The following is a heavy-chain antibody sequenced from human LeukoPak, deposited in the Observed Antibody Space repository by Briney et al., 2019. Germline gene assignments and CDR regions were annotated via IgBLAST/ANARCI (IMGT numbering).Heavy chain of an antibody. CDR3: AKDKGRGRYYDSSGLDY. CDR1: GFTFSSYG. D-gene: IGHD3-22*01. Sequence: GGSLRLSCAASGFTFSSYGMHWVRQAPGKGLEWVAVISYDGSNKYYADSVKGRFTISRDNSKNTLYLQMNSLRAEDTAVYYCAKDKGRGRYYDSSGLDYWGQGTLVTVSS. J-gene: IGHJ4*02. V-gene: IGHV3-30*18. CDR2: ISYDGSNK.